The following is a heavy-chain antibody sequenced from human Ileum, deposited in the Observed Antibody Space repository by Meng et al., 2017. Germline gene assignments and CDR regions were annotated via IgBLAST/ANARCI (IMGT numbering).Heavy chain of an antibody. V-gene: IGHV4-31*03. CDR3: ARGMGATGLFDS. CDR1: GGASVNSGDSY. Sequence: QVQLQESGPGLVKPSQTLSLTCTVSGGASVNSGDSYWTWIRQHPEKGLEWIGSIHYRGTTFNNPSLMSRSTMSVDTSTSQFSLRLSSVTAADTALYFCARGMGATGLFDSWGQGILVTVSS. J-gene: IGHJ4*02. D-gene: IGHD6-13*01. CDR2: IHYRGTT.